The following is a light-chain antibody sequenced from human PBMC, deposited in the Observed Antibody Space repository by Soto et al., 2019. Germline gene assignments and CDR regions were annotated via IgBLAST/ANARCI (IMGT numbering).Light chain of an antibody. CDR2: EVT. J-gene: IGLJ1*01. V-gene: IGLV2-8*01. CDR1: SSDVGTSNY. CDR3: SSRSGTDILYV. Sequence: QSVLTQPPSASGSPGQSVIISCTGTSSDVGTSNYVSWYQQHPGKAPKLMIYEVTKRPSGVPDRFSGSKSGNTASLTVSGLQADDEADYYCSSRSGTDILYVFGTGTKVTVL.